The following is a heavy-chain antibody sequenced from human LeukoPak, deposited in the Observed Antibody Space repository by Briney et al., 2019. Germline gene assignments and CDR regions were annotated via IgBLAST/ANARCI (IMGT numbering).Heavy chain of an antibody. D-gene: IGHD5-18*01. CDR1: GYTFTSYA. CDR3: ARATTAMGYNWFDP. Sequence: ASVKVSCKASGYTFTSYAMHWVRQAPGQRLEWMGWINAGNGNTKYSQKFQGRVTITRDTSASTAYMELSSLRSEDTAVYYCARATTAMGYNWFDPWGQGTLATVSS. V-gene: IGHV1-3*01. CDR2: INAGNGNT. J-gene: IGHJ5*02.